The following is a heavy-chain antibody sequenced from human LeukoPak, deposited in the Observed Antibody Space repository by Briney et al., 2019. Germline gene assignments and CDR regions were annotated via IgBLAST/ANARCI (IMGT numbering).Heavy chain of an antibody. D-gene: IGHD6-13*01. J-gene: IGHJ4*02. CDR3: ASGRQLGY. CDR1: GFTFSNYW. Sequence: GVPLSLSCAASGFTFSNYWISWVRQAPGKGLEWVANIKEDGSEKYYVDSVKGRFTISRDNARNSLYLQMNSLRAEDTAVYYCASGRQLGYWGQGTLVTVSS. CDR2: IKEDGSEK. V-gene: IGHV3-7*01.